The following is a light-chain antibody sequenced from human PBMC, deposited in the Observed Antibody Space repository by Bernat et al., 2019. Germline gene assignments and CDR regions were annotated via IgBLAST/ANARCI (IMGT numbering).Light chain of an antibody. CDR2: DAS. Sequence: EIVMTQSPATLSVSPGERATLSCRASQSVPSSYLAWYQQKPGQAPRPLIYDASRRASGIPDRFSGSGSGTEFTLTISRLEPEDFVVYYCQQYGSSPITFGQGTRLEMK. J-gene: IGKJ5*01. V-gene: IGKV3D-20*01. CDR3: QQYGSSPIT. CDR1: QSVPSSY.